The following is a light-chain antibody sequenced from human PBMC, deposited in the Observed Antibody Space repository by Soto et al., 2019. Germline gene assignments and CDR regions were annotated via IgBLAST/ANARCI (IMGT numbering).Light chain of an antibody. J-gene: IGKJ2*02. CDR3: QHYTISGCT. Sequence: DIQLTQSPSTLSASIGDRVTITCRASQSIDGWLAWYQQKPGEAPKLLIYKSSTSQPGVPSRFSGSGSGTDFTLTISTLQPGGFATYYCQHYTISGCTFGQGTKLEIK. CDR2: KSS. CDR1: QSIDGW. V-gene: IGKV1-5*03.